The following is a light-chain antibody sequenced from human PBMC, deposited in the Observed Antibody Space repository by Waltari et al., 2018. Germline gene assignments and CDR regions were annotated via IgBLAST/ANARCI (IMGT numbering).Light chain of an antibody. CDR3: CSYAGSYIYV. CDR1: SSDVGGYDY. CDR2: DVT. V-gene: IGLV2-11*01. Sequence: QSALTQPRSVSGSPGQSITIACAGTSSDVGGYDYVSWYQQYPGKAPKLIIYDVTTRPSGVPDRFSGSKSANTAYLTISGLQAEDEADYYCCSYAGSYIYVFGSGTKVTVL. J-gene: IGLJ1*01.